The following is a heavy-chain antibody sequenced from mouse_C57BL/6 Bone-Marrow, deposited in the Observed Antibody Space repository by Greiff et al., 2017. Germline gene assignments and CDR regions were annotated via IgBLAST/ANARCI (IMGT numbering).Heavy chain of an antibody. Sequence: QVQLQQPGAELVMPGASVKLSCKASGYTFTSYWMHWVKQRPGQGLEWIGDIDPSDSYTNYNQKFKGKSTLTVDKSSSTAYMRLSSLTSEESAVXYCARGHYGSKAYWGQGTTLTVSS. D-gene: IGHD1-1*01. J-gene: IGHJ2*01. CDR3: ARGHYGSKAY. CDR1: GYTFTSYW. CDR2: IDPSDSYT. V-gene: IGHV1-69*01.